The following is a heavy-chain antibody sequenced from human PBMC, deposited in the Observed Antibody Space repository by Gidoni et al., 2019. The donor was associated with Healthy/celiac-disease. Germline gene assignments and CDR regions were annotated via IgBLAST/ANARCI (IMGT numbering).Heavy chain of an antibody. CDR3: AKATRPTNIAARPTGFQH. CDR2: ISGSGGST. V-gene: IGHV3-23*01. CDR1: GSTFSSYA. D-gene: IGHD6-6*01. J-gene: IGHJ1*01. Sequence: EVQLLESGGGLVQPGGSLRLSCAASGSTFSSYAMSWVRQAPGKGLEWVSAISGSGGSTYYADSVKGRFTISRDNSKNTLYLQMNSLRAEDTAVYYCAKATRPTNIAARPTGFQHWGQGTLVTVSS.